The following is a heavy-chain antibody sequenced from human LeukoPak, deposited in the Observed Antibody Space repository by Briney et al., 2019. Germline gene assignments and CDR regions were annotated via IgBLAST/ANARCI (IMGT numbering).Heavy chain of an antibody. V-gene: IGHV1-46*01. Sequence: GASVKVSCKASGYTFTSYYMHWVRQAPGQGLEWMGIIKPSGGSTSYAQKFQGRVTMTRDTSTRTVYMDLNSLRSEDTAVYYCAREAPAGTTSFDYWGQGTLVTVSS. CDR1: GYTFTSYY. CDR3: AREAPAGTTSFDY. CDR2: IKPSGGST. J-gene: IGHJ4*02. D-gene: IGHD1-1*01.